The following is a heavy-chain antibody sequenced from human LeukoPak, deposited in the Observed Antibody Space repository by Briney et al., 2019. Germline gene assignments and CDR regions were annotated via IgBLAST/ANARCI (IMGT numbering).Heavy chain of an antibody. D-gene: IGHD3-10*01. CDR3: ARELWFGEFYFDY. CDR1: GYTFTGYY. J-gene: IGHJ4*02. CDR2: INPNSGGT. V-gene: IGHV1-2*02. Sequence: ASVKVSCKASGYTFTGYYMHWMRQAPGQGLEWMGWINPNSGGTNYAQKFQGRVTMTRDTFISTVYIDLSRLRSDDTAVYYCARELWFGEFYFDYWGQGTLVTVSS.